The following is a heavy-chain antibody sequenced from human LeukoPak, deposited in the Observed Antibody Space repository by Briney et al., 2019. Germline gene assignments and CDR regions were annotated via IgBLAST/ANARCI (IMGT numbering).Heavy chain of an antibody. CDR1: GFTFSSYW. V-gene: IGHV3-74*01. CDR2: IHSDGSST. Sequence: PGGSLRLSCAASGFTFSSYWMHWVRQAPGEGLVWVSRIHSDGSSTSYADSVRGRFTISRDDAKSTLYLQMNSLRAEDTAVYYCARSGWLYYFDYWGQGTLVTVSS. J-gene: IGHJ4*02. CDR3: ARSGWLYYFDY. D-gene: IGHD3-22*01.